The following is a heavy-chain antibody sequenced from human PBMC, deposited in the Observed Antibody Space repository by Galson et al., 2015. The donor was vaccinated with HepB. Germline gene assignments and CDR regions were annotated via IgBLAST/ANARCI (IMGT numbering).Heavy chain of an antibody. J-gene: IGHJ4*02. D-gene: IGHD5-24*01. CDR1: GYTFTSYD. Sequence: SVKVSCKASGYTFTSYDINWVRQATGQGLEWMGWMNPNSGNTGYAQKFQGRVTMTRNTSISTAYMELSSLRSEDTAVYYCASRRDGYNLVFDCWGQGTLLTVSS. V-gene: IGHV1-8*01. CDR3: ASRRDGYNLVFDC. CDR2: MNPNSGNT.